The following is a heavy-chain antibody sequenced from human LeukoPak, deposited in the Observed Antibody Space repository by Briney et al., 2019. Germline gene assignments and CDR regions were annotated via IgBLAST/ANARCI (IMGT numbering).Heavy chain of an antibody. Sequence: SETLSLTCTVSGGSISSSSYYWGWIRQPPGTGLEWIGSIYYSGSTYYNPSLKSRVTISVDTSKNQFSLKLSSVTAADTAVYYCAREVMGDYGTVVYFDYWGQGTLVTVSS. CDR2: IYYSGST. CDR1: GGSISSSSYY. J-gene: IGHJ4*02. D-gene: IGHD4-17*01. CDR3: AREVMGDYGTVVYFDY. V-gene: IGHV4-39*07.